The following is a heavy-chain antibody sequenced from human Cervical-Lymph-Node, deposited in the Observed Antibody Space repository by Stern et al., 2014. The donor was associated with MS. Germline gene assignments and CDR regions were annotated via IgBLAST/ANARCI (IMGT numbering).Heavy chain of an antibody. CDR1: EYTHNNYL. D-gene: IGHD2-15*01. CDR2: INPSGDT. CDR3: AVRYCSGGRCYSVPDV. V-gene: IGHV1-46*02. J-gene: IGHJ6*02. Sequence: QMQLVQSGSEVKKPGASVKVSCKASEYTHNNYLIHWVRQAPGQRPDWMGVINPSGDTNYAQKVQDRVTMTTDASTSTFYMELSRLRSEDTAVYYCAVRYCSGGRCYSVPDVWGQGTKVIVSS.